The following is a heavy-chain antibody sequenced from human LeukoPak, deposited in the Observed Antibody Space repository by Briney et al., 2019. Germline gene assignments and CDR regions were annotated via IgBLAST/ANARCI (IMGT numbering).Heavy chain of an antibody. D-gene: IGHD3-3*01. V-gene: IGHV1-69*04. J-gene: IGHJ6*02. CDR1: GGTFSSYA. CDR2: IIPILGIA. CDR3: VSDLEWLLEDQRYYYYGMDV. Sequence: SVKVSCKASGGTFSSYAISWVRQAPGQGLEWMGRIIPILGIANYAQKFQGRVTITADKSTSTAYMELSSLRSEDTAVYYCVSDLEWLLEDQRYYYYGMDVWGQGTTVTVSS.